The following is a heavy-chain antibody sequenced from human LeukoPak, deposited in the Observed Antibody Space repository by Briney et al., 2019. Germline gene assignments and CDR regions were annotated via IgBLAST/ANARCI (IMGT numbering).Heavy chain of an antibody. CDR2: ISASGHYT. J-gene: IGHJ6*03. D-gene: IGHD3-16*01. CDR1: GFTFGNSA. V-gene: IGHV3-23*01. CDR3: AKDGSWGDYQFYFYIDV. Sequence: GGSLRLSCAVSGFTFGNSAMSWVRQAPGKGLEWISGISASGHYTYTADSLKGRFTISRDNSKNTLYLQMNSLGAEDTALYYCAKDGSWGDYQFYFYIDVWGNGTTVTVSS.